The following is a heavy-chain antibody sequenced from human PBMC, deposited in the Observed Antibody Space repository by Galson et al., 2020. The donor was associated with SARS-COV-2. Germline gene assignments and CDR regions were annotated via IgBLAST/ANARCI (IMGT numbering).Heavy chain of an antibody. D-gene: IGHD3-22*01. V-gene: IGHV4-39*01. Sequence: ETSETLSLTCSLSGGSVSSNDYYWAWIRQPPGKGLEWIGNIYYSGKTYYNPSLQSRLTISVDTSKNQFSLKLSSVTAADTAVYYCARRNSYDSSDYPYEGPGFDYWGQGTLVTVSS. CDR2: IYYSGKT. CDR1: GGSVSSNDYY. CDR3: ARRNSYDSSDYPYEGPGFDY. J-gene: IGHJ4*02.